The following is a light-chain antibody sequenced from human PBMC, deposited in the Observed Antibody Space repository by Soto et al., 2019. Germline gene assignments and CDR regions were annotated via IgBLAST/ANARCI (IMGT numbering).Light chain of an antibody. CDR1: QGLKF. CDR3: QQANSSPIT. J-gene: IGKJ5*01. V-gene: IGKV1-12*01. CDR2: EAT. Sequence: DIQMTQSPSSVSASVGDTVTITCRASQGLKFLAWYQQKPGKAPRLLIYEATNLQSGVPPRFSGSGSGTDSTLTISSLPPEDFETYFCQQANSSPITFGQGTRLEIK.